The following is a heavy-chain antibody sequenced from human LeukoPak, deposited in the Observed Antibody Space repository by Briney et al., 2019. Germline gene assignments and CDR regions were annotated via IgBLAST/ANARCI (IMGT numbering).Heavy chain of an antibody. V-gene: IGHV4-39*07. CDR2: IYYSGST. CDR1: AGSISSSNYY. Sequence: PSETLSLTCTVSAGSISSSNYYWGWIRQPPGKGLEWIGSIYYSGSTYYNPSLKSRVTISVDTSKNQFSLKLTSVPAADTAVYYCARDSPSSSYDYWGQGTLVTVSS. J-gene: IGHJ4*02. D-gene: IGHD6-13*01. CDR3: ARDSPSSSYDY.